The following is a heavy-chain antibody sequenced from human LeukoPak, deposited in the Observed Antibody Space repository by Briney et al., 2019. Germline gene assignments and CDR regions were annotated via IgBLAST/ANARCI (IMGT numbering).Heavy chain of an antibody. J-gene: IGHJ4*02. Sequence: PSETLSLTCAVYGGSFSGFYWSWIRQPPGKGLEWIGGINHSGSTNYNPSLKSRVTVSVDTSKNQFSLKLSSVTAADTAVYYCASHSSGWYGAFDYWGQGTLVTVSS. CDR1: GGSFSGFY. V-gene: IGHV4-34*01. D-gene: IGHD6-19*01. CDR2: INHSGST. CDR3: ASHSSGWYGAFDY.